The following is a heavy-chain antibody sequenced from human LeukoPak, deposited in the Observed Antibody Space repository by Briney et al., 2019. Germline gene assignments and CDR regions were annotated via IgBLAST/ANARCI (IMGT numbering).Heavy chain of an antibody. J-gene: IGHJ5*02. CDR2: ITPFNGNT. CDR3: ARPNLYYYDSSGYYFGWFDP. CDR1: GYTFTYRY. Sequence: SVKVSCKASGYTFTYRYLHWVRQAPGQALEWMGWITPFNGNTNYAQKFQGRVTITADESTSTAYMELSSLRSEDTAVYYSARPNLYYYDSSGYYFGWFDPWGQGTLVTVSS. D-gene: IGHD3-22*01. V-gene: IGHV1-45*02.